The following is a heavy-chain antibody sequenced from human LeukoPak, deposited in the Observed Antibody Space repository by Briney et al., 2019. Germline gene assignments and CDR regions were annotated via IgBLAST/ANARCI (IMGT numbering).Heavy chain of an antibody. J-gene: IGHJ2*01. Sequence: ASVKVSCKASEYTFTGYYMHSVRQAPGQGLEWMGWINPNSGGTHYAPKFQGRVTMTRDTSISTAYMELSRLRSDDTAVYYCARGPYVPFPNWYFDLWGRGTLVTVSS. CDR3: ARGPYVPFPNWYFDL. CDR1: EYTFTGYY. D-gene: IGHD3-10*02. V-gene: IGHV1-2*02. CDR2: INPNSGGT.